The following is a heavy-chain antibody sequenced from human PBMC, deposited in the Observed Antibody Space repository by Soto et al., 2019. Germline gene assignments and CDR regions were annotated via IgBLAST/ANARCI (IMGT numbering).Heavy chain of an antibody. CDR3: AKDQGNPPDY. CDR2: ISFDGSNK. J-gene: IGHJ4*02. D-gene: IGHD3-10*01. V-gene: IGHV3-30*18. Sequence: QVQVVESGGGVVQPGRSLRLSCAASGFTFSSYAMHWVRQAPGKGLEWVAVISFDGSNKFYADSVKGRFTISRDNSKNTLYLQMNSLRGEDTAVYHCAKDQGNPPDYWGQGTLVTVSS. CDR1: GFTFSSYA.